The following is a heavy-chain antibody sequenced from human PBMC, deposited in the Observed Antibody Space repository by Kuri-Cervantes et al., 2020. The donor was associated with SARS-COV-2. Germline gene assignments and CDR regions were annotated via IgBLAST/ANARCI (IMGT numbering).Heavy chain of an antibody. CDR3: ARDRSTPGRTRMDV. Sequence: LRLSCAISGDSVSSNSAAWNWIRQSPSRGLEWLGRTYYRSKWYNDYAVSVKSRITINPDTSKNQFSLQLNSVTPEDTAVYYCARDRSTPGRTRMDVWGQGTTVTVSS. D-gene: IGHD1-14*01. CDR1: GDSVSSNSAA. V-gene: IGHV6-1*01. CDR2: TYYRSKWYN. J-gene: IGHJ6*02.